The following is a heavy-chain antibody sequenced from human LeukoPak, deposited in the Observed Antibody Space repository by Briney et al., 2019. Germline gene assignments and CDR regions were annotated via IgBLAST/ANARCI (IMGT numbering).Heavy chain of an antibody. CDR1: GFTFNTYN. Sequence: GGSLRLSCATSGFTFNTYNMNWVRQAPGKGREWGSYISDSSTTRYYSDSVKGRFTVSRDNAKNSLYLQMNSLRAEDTAVYYCARGSTYRIRGHSYGYDYYYYYYMDVWGKGTTVTVSS. CDR3: ARGSTYRIRGHSYGYDYYYYYYMDV. D-gene: IGHD5-18*01. V-gene: IGHV3-48*01. J-gene: IGHJ6*03. CDR2: ISDSSTTR.